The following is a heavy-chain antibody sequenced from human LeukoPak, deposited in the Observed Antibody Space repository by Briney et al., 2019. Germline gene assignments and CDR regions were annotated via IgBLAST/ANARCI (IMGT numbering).Heavy chain of an antibody. D-gene: IGHD5-24*01. J-gene: IGHJ4*02. Sequence: GGSLRLSCAASGFAVSSNYMSWVRQAPGKGLEWVSVIYSGGSTYYADSVKGRFTISRHNSKNTLYLQMNSLRAEDTAVHYCARSDGYNVFDYWGQGTLVTVSS. V-gene: IGHV3-53*04. CDR2: IYSGGST. CDR1: GFAVSSNY. CDR3: ARSDGYNVFDY.